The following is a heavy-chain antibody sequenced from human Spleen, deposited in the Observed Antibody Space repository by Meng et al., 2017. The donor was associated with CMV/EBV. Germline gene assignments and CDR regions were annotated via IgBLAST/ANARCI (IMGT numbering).Heavy chain of an antibody. V-gene: IGHV3-21*04. CDR2: ISSSSSYI. CDR1: GFTFSSYS. Sequence: GGSLRLSCAASGFTFSSYSMNWVRQAPGKGLEWVSSISSSSSYIYYADSVKGRFTISRDNSKNTLYLQMNSLRAEDTAVYYCARNYAGGTYGSYYYYGMDVWGQGTTVTVS. J-gene: IGHJ6*02. D-gene: IGHD3-16*01. CDR3: ARNYAGGTYGSYYYYGMDV.